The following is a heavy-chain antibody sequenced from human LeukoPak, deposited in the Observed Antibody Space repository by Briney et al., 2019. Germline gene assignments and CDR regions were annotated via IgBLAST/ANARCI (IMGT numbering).Heavy chain of an antibody. CDR1: GYTFTSYY. CDR2: INPSGGST. D-gene: IGHD3-22*01. Sequence: RASVKVSCKASGYTFTSYYMHWVRQAPGQGLEWMGIINPSGGSTSYAQKFQGRVTMTRDMSTSTVYMELSSLKSEDTAVYYCAREQNYYDSSSAFDIWGQGTMVTVSS. CDR3: AREQNYYDSSSAFDI. V-gene: IGHV1-46*01. J-gene: IGHJ3*02.